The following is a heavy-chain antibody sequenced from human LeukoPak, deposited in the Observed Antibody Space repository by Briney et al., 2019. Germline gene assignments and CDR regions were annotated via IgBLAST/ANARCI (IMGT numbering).Heavy chain of an antibody. J-gene: IGHJ5*02. CDR2: IYTSGST. Sequence: SETLSLTCTVSGGSISSYYWSWIRQPAGKGLEWIGRIYTSGSTNYNPSLKSRVTMSVDTSKNQFSLKLSSVTAADTVVYYCARDCGLSGSGSYYTNWFDPWGQGTLVTVSS. V-gene: IGHV4-4*07. D-gene: IGHD3-10*01. CDR1: GGSISSYY. CDR3: ARDCGLSGSGSYYTNWFDP.